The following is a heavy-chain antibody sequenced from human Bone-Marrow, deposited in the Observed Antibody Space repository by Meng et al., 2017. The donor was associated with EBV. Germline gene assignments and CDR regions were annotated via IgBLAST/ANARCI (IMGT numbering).Heavy chain of an antibody. CDR3: ASESGRGFTPDY. CDR2: LIPMSGAP. CDR1: GGTFSSDA. J-gene: IGHJ4*02. D-gene: IGHD3-10*01. V-gene: IGHV1-69*01. Sequence: QGRLGRAGAEVKKPGSSVKVSCKTSGGTFSSDAISWVRQAPGQGLVWLGGLIPMSGAPYYAQNFQGRVTITADESTSTHYMELSNLRSEDTAMYYCASESGRGFTPDYWGQGTLVTVSS.